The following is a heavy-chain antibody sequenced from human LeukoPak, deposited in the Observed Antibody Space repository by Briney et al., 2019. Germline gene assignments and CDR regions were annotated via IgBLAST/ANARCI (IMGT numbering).Heavy chain of an antibody. CDR2: ISSSSSYI. Sequence: GGSLRLSCAASGFTFSSYSMNWVRQAPGKGLEWVSSISSSSSYIYYADSVKGRFTISRDNSKNSLYLQMNSLRTEDTALYYCAKDIGSSGYPLGYWGQGTLVTVSS. CDR3: AKDIGSSGYPLGY. CDR1: GFTFSSYS. D-gene: IGHD3-22*01. V-gene: IGHV3-21*04. J-gene: IGHJ4*02.